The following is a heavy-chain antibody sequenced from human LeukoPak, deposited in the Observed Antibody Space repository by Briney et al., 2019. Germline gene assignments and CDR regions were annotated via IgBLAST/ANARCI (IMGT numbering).Heavy chain of an antibody. V-gene: IGHV1-24*01. D-gene: IGHD2-2*01. J-gene: IGHJ6*03. CDR2: FDPEDGET. CDR1: GYTLTELS. Sequence: ASVKVSCKVSGYTLTELSMHWVRQAPGKGLEWMGGFDPEDGETIYAQKFQGRVTITTDESTSTAYMELSSLRSEDTAVYYCARSTVRELPLDYYYYYMDVWGKGTTVTVSS. CDR3: ARSTVRELPLDYYYYYMDV.